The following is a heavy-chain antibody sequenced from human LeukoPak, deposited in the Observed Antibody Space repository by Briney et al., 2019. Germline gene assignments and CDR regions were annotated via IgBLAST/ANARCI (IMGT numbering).Heavy chain of an antibody. Sequence: GASVKVSCKASVYTFTSYGISWVRQAPGQGLEWMGWISVYNGNADYEQKLQGRVTMTTDTSTSTVHMELRSLRSDDTAVYYCARVGASGWFFEYNWYDPWGQGTLVTVSS. CDR3: ARVGASGWFFEYNWYDP. J-gene: IGHJ5*02. CDR2: ISVYNGNA. D-gene: IGHD6-19*01. V-gene: IGHV1-18*01. CDR1: VYTFTSYG.